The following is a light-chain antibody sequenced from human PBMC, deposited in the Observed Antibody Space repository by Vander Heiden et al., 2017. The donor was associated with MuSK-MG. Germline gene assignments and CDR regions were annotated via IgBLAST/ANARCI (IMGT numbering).Light chain of an antibody. Sequence: DIQMTQYPSSLSASVGDRVTITCRASQSISSYLNWYQQKPGKAPKLLIYAASSLQSGVPSRFSGSGSVTDFTLTISSLQPEDFATYYCQQSYSTPWTFGQGTKVEIK. CDR2: AAS. CDR3: QQSYSTPWT. CDR1: QSISSY. J-gene: IGKJ1*01. V-gene: IGKV1-39*01.